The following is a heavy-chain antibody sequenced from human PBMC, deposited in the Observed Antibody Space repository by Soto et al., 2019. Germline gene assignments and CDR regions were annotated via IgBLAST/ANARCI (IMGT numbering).Heavy chain of an antibody. J-gene: IGHJ5*02. CDR3: ARPTRYYYDNSGQSAWFDP. V-gene: IGHV1-69*12. D-gene: IGHD3-22*01. CDR1: GGTFSSYA. Sequence: QVQLVQSGAEVKKPGSSVKVSCKASGGTFSSYAISWVRQAPGQGLEWMGGIIPIFGTANYAQKSQGRVTITAVEXXSXAXIELSSLRSEDTAVYYCARPTRYYYDNSGQSAWFDPWGQGTLVTVSS. CDR2: IIPIFGTA.